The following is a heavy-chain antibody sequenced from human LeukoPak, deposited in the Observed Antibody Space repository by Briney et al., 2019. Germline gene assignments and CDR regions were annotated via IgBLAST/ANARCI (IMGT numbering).Heavy chain of an antibody. V-gene: IGHV1-69*04. J-gene: IGHJ5*02. CDR3: ARPSALRFLESPFDP. CDR2: IIPILGIA. CDR1: GGTFSSYA. D-gene: IGHD3-3*01. Sequence: ASVRVSCKASGGTFSSYAISWVRQAPGQGLEWMGRIIPILGIANYAQKFQGRVTITADKSTSTAYMELSSLRSEDTAVYYCARPSALRFLESPFDPWGQGTLVTVSS.